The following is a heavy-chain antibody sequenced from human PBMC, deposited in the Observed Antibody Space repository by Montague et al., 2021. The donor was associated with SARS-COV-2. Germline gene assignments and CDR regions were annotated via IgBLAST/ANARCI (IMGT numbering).Heavy chain of an antibody. J-gene: IGHJ6*02. D-gene: IGHD6-19*01. Sequence: RLSWSASGFTFSSYAMTWVRQAPGKGLEWVSTMSGSGVRRDYADSVKGRFTISRDSSKNTLYLQMNSLRVEDTAVYYCAKDTATIRIAVALMDVWGQGTTVIVSS. CDR2: MSGSGVRR. CDR3: AKDTATIRIAVALMDV. V-gene: IGHV3-23*01. CDR1: GFTFSSYA.